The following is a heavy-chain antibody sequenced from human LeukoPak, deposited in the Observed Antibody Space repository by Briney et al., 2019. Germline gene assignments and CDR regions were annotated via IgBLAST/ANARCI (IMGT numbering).Heavy chain of an antibody. V-gene: IGHV3-30*18. CDR1: GFTFSSYG. D-gene: IGHD3-3*01. CDR3: AKEDVLRFLEWLFLD. Sequence: GRSLRLSCAASGFTFSSYGMHWVRQAPGKGLEWVAVISYDGSNKYYADSVKSRFTISRDNSKNTLYLQMNSLRAEDTAVYYCAKEDVLRFLEWLFLDWGQGTLVTVSS. J-gene: IGHJ4*02. CDR2: ISYDGSNK.